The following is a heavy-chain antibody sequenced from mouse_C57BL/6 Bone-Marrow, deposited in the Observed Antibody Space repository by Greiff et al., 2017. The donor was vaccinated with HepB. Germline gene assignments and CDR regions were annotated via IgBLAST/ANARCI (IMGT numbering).Heavy chain of an antibody. J-gene: IGHJ3*01. Sequence: EVMLVESGPGMVKPSQSLSLTCTVTGYSITSGYDWHWIRHFPGNKLEWMGYISYSGSTNYNPSLKSRISITHDTSKNHFFLKLNSVTTEDTATYYCARAGDDYDVWFAYWGQGTLVTVSA. CDR1: GYSITSGYD. CDR2: ISYSGST. CDR3: ARAGDDYDVWFAY. V-gene: IGHV3-1*01. D-gene: IGHD2-4*01.